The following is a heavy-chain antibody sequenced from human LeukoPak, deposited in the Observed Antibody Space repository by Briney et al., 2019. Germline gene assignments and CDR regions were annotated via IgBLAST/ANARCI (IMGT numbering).Heavy chain of an antibody. D-gene: IGHD2-2*01. CDR3: ARPTSIIPASNVYCYYYAMDV. CDR1: GYTFTSYY. CDR2: INPSGGTT. J-gene: IGHJ6*02. V-gene: IGHV1-46*01. Sequence: GASVKVSCKASGYTFTSYYMHWVRQAPGQGLEWMGIINPSGGTTVYAQKFHDRVTMTRDTSTSTVYMEVSSLRPEDTAVYYCARPTSIIPASNVYCYYYAMDVWGQGTTVTVSS.